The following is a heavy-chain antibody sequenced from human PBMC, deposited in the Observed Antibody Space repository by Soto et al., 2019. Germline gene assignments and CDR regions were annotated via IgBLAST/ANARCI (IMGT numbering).Heavy chain of an antibody. CDR3: ASGGSSNWPDF. D-gene: IGHD6-13*01. V-gene: IGHV1-2*02. CDR2: INANSGGT. J-gene: IGHJ4*02. Sequence: AASVKVSCKASGYTFTDYYMHWVRQAPGQGLEWMGWINANSGGTNYPQKFQGRVTMTRDTSISTAYMELSSLRSDDTAVYYCASGGSSNWPDFWGQGTLVTVS. CDR1: GYTFTDYY.